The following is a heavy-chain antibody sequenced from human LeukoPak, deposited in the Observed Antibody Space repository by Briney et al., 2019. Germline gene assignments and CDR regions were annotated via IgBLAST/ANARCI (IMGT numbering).Heavy chain of an antibody. CDR2: ISGGGGST. CDR3: AKAPVTTCSGAYCYPFDY. Sequence: GGSLRLSCAASGFTFSTYGMSWVRQAPGKGLEWVSAISGGGGSTYYADSVKGRFTISRDSSKNTLYLQMNRLRAGDAAVYYCAKAPVTTCSGAYCYPFDYWSQGTLVTVSS. CDR1: GFTFSTYG. J-gene: IGHJ4*02. D-gene: IGHD2-15*01. V-gene: IGHV3-23*01.